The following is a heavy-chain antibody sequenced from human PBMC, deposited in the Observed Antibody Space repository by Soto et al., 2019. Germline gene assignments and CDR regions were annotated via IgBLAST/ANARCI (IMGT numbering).Heavy chain of an antibody. CDR1: GYSLSSASY. D-gene: IGHD2-8*01. CDR2: IYHGGTT. CDR3: SRVAVLIVAGSTFDY. V-gene: IGHV4-38-2*01. Sequence: SETRSLTGAVCGYSLSSASYWGWIRQPPGKGREWIASIYHGGTTLYNPSLKSRVTISVERSKNHYSRKVRSVTAADTAAYYCSRVAVLIVAGSTFDYCRPGTLVTVSS. J-gene: IGHJ4*01.